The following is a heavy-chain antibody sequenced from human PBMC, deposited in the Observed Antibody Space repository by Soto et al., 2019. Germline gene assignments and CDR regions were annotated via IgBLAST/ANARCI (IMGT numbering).Heavy chain of an antibody. V-gene: IGHV4-30-4*01. CDR3: ARDRGGLRPAYYGMHV. J-gene: IGHJ6*02. CDR2: IYYNGNT. D-gene: IGHD3-10*01. Sequence: SETLSLTCTFSVASIRSPDYYCSWIRQPPGKGLEWVGHIYYNGNTYDNPSLKSRLTISVDTYKNQFSLKLTSVTAADTAVYYCARDRGGLRPAYYGMHVWGQATTVTVSS. CDR1: VASIRSPDYY.